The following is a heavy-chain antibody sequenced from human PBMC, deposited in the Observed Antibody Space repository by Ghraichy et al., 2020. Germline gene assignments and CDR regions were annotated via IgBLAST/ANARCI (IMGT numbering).Heavy chain of an antibody. CDR2: MHHSGST. D-gene: IGHD4-23*01. V-gene: IGHV4-39*01. CDR1: GGSISSSNYY. J-gene: IGHJ2*01. Sequence: SETLSLTCTVSGGSISSSNYYWGRIRQAPGKGLEWIGSMHHSGSTYYSPSLGSRVTMSADRSTNQFSLKLSSVTAADTAVYYCAGSFAVITYFALWGRGTLVTVSS. CDR3: AGSFAVITYFAL.